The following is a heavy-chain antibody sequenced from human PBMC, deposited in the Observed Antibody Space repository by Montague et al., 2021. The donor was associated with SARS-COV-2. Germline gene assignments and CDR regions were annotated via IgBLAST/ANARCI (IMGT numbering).Heavy chain of an antibody. D-gene: IGHD3-3*01. CDR1: GGSISSYF. CDR3: ARVVSYYDFWSGYTEYYYYGMDV. J-gene: IGHJ6*02. CDR2: IYYSGTT. V-gene: IGHV4-59*01. Sequence: SETLSLTCTVSGGSISSYFWSWIRQPPGKGLEWIGSIYYSGTTNYNPSLKSRVTISVDTSKNQFSLKLSSVTAADTAVYYCARVVSYYDFWSGYTEYYYYGMDVGGQGTTVTVSS.